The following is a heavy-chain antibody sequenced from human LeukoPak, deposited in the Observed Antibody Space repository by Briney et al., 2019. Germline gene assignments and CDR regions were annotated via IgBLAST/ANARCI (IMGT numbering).Heavy chain of an antibody. D-gene: IGHD1-26*01. CDR2: IYYSRST. V-gene: IGHV4-59*08. J-gene: IGHJ4*02. CDR3: AGRWGGATSGFDF. CDR1: GGSISSYY. Sequence: SETLSLTCTVSGGSISSYYWNWIRQSPGKGQEWVWYIYYSRSTNYNPPRRRRVTISVDPSKNQFSPKLSSAAAADTAVYYCAGRWGGATSGFDFWGQGTLALVS.